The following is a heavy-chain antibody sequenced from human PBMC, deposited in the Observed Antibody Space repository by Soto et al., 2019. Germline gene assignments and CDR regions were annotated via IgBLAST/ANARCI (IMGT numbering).Heavy chain of an antibody. CDR3: ARGEAGVAGRLDY. CDR1: DASISTATFY. V-gene: IGHV4-31*03. D-gene: IGHD6-19*01. Sequence: SETLSLTCTVSDASISTATFYWIRQLPGEALEWIGYIYYSGSAYYNSSLRSRATLSLDTSKSEFSLTLTSLTAADTAVYYCARGEAGVAGRLDYWGQGXLVTVSS. J-gene: IGHJ4*02. CDR2: IYYSGSA.